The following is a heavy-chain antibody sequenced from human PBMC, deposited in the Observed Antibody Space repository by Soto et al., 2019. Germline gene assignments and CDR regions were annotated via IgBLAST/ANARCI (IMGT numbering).Heavy chain of an antibody. V-gene: IGHV4-59*01. CDR3: ARGRWLDY. CDR2: IYYSGST. CDR1: GGSSSSYY. J-gene: IGHJ4*02. Sequence: QVQLQESGPGLVKPSETLSLTCTVSGGSSSSYYWSWIRQPPGKGLEWIGYIYYSGSTNYNPSLKSRVTISVDTSKNQFSLKLSSVTAADTAVYYCARGRWLDYWGQGTLVTVSS.